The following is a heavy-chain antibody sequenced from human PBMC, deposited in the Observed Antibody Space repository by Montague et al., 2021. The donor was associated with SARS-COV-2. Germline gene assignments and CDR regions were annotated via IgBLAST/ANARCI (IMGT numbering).Heavy chain of an antibody. CDR1: GGSITVSRYD. V-gene: IGHV4-39*01. CDR2: VHYTGTT. Sequence: SETLSLTCTVSGGSITVSRYDWGWLRQPPGKGLEWIGSVHYTGTTSSNPSLKSRLTISVDTSENQFSLKMTSVTDSDTAVYYCARHRAYAGSFDVWGQGTMVTVSS. J-gene: IGHJ3*01. CDR3: ARHRAYAGSFDV.